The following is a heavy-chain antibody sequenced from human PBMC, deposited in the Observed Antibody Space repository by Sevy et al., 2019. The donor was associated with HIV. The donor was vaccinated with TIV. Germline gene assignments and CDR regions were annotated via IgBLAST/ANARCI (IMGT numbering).Heavy chain of an antibody. CDR3: AKDPRPYSNFYYFDY. Sequence: GGSLRLSCAASGFTFGSYGMHWVRQVPGKGLEWVAVISYDGGNKYYADSVKGRFTISRDNSKSTLYLQVNSLRAEDTAVYYCAKDPRPYSNFYYFDYWGQGTLVTASS. CDR1: GFTFGSYG. V-gene: IGHV3-30*18. D-gene: IGHD4-4*01. CDR2: ISYDGGNK. J-gene: IGHJ4*02.